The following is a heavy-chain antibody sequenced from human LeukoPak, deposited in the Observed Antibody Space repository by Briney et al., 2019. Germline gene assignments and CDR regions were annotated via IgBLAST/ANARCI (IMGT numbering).Heavy chain of an antibody. CDR3: ARDWTSGYDDY. CDR2: INPSGGST. V-gene: IGHV1-46*01. CDR1: GGTFSSYA. J-gene: IGHJ4*02. Sequence: ASVKVSCKASGGTFSSYAISWVRQAPGQGLEWMGIINPSGGSTSYAQKFQGRVTMTRDTSTSTVYMELSSLRSEDTAVYYCARDWTSGYDDYWGQGTLVTVSS. D-gene: IGHD3-22*01.